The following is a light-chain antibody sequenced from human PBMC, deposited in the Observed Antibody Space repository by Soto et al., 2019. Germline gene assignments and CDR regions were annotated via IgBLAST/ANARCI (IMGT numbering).Light chain of an antibody. CDR1: QGISSY. J-gene: IGKJ5*01. V-gene: IGKV1-8*01. Sequence: AIRMTQSPSSLSASTGDRVTITCRASQGISSYLAWYQQKPGKAPKLLIYAASTLQSGVPSRFSGSGSGTDFTLTISCLQSEDFATYYCQQYYSYLITFDQGTRLEIK. CDR3: QQYYSYLIT. CDR2: AAS.